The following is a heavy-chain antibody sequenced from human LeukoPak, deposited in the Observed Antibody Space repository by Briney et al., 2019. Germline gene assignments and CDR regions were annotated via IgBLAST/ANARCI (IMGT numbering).Heavy chain of an antibody. CDR3: ARSSLAVYFDY. V-gene: IGHV4-39*07. CDR2: IYYSGST. Sequence: SETLSLTRTVSGGSISSSSYYWGWIRQPPGKGLEWIGSIYYSGSTYYNPSLKSRVTISVDRSKNQFSLFLNSVTAADTAIYFCARSSLAVYFDYWGQGTLVTVSS. J-gene: IGHJ4*02. CDR1: GGSISSSSYY.